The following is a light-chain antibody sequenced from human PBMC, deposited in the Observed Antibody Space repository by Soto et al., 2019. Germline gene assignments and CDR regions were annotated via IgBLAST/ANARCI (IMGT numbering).Light chain of an antibody. Sequence: DIQLTQSPSSLSVSVGDIVSISFRASQSISNYLNWYQQKPGKAPKVLIFAASRLQSGVPSRFSGSGSGTDFTLTISSLQPEDFATYYCQQSYSTSITFGQGTRLEIK. CDR1: QSISNY. CDR3: QQSYSTSIT. J-gene: IGKJ5*01. CDR2: AAS. V-gene: IGKV1-39*01.